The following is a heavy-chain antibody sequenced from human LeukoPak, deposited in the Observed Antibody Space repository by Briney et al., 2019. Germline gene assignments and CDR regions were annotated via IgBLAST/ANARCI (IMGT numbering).Heavy chain of an antibody. V-gene: IGHV4-4*07. Sequence: SETLSLTCSISGGSFTTHFWSWVRQPAGKGLEWIGRIYPSGNTNYNPSLKSRLNLSVDTSKTQFSLRLSSVTAADTAVYYCAREDSGSYYNYYYFYMDVWGKGTTVTIPS. CDR2: IYPSGNT. J-gene: IGHJ6*03. CDR3: AREDSGSYYNYYYFYMDV. D-gene: IGHD3-10*01. CDR1: GGSFTTHF.